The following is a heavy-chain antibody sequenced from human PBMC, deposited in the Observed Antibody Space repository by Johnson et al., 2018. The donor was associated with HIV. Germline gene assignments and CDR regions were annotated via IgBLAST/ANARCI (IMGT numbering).Heavy chain of an antibody. CDR3: ARDPPGTTAGAFDI. J-gene: IGHJ3*02. D-gene: IGHD1-7*01. CDR2: IGTAGDT. Sequence: VQLVESGGGLVQPGGSLRLSCAASGFTFSSYDMHWVRQATGKGLEWVSAIGTAGDTYYPGSVKGRFTISRDNSKNTLYLQMNSLRAEDTAVYYCARDPPGTTAGAFDIWGQGTMVTVSS. CDR1: GFTFSSYD. V-gene: IGHV3-13*01.